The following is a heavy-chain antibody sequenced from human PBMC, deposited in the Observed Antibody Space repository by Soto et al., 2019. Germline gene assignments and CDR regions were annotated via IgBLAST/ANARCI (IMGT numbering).Heavy chain of an antibody. CDR3: VRDLAHGYTGNA. V-gene: IGHV4-30-4*08. Sequence: SETLSPTCSVSGAIVTSGENYWSWVRQPPGKGLEWLGYIYDSGVTSYTPALKSRVTLSLDRPNNQVSLKLRSVTAADTAVYFCVRDLAHGYTGNAWGHGTLVTVS. J-gene: IGHJ3*01. D-gene: IGHD5-18*01. CDR2: IYDSGVT. CDR1: GAIVTSGENY.